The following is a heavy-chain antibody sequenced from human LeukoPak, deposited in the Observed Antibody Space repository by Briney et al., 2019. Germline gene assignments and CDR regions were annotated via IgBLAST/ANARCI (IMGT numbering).Heavy chain of an antibody. J-gene: IGHJ6*03. D-gene: IGHD3-16*01. CDR1: GFTFSNAW. CDR3: LGYYYYYYMDV. V-gene: IGHV3-15*01. CDR2: IKSKTDGGTT. Sequence: GGSLRLSCAASGFTFSNAWMSWVRQAPGKGLEWVGRIKSKTDGGTTDYAAPVKGRFTISRDDSKNTLYLQMNSLKTEDTAVYYCLGYYYYYYMDVWGKGTTVTISS.